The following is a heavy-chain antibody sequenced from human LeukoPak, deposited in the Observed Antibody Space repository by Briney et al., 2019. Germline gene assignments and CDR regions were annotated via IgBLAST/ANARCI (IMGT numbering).Heavy chain of an antibody. Sequence: KASETLSLTCTVSGGPIRSYYWSWMRQPPGKGLEWIGNIHYSESTNFNPSLKSRVAISVDTSKNQFSLNMRSVTAADTAVYYCAKGTAAWNDFHYGMDGWGQGTTVLVSS. CDR1: GGPIRSYY. D-gene: IGHD6-13*01. V-gene: IGHV4-59*01. CDR3: AKGTAAWNDFHYGMDG. J-gene: IGHJ6*02. CDR2: IHYSEST.